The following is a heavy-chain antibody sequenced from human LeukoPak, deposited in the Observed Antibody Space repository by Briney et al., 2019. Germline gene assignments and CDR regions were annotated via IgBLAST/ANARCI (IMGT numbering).Heavy chain of an antibody. CDR1: GYTFTGYY. V-gene: IGHV1-2*02. D-gene: IGHD3-22*01. CDR3: ARYYYDSSGYLYYFDY. J-gene: IGHJ4*02. CDR2: INPNSGDT. Sequence: GASVKVSCKASGYTFTGYYMHWVRQAPGQGLEWMGWINPNSGDTNYAQKFQGRVTMTRDTSISTAYMELSRLRSDDTAVYYCARYYYDSSGYLYYFDYWGQGTLVTVSS.